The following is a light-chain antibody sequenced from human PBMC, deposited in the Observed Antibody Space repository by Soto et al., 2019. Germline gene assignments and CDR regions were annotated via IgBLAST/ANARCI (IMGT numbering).Light chain of an antibody. CDR3: SSYTSSSTPVV. CDR1: SSDVGGYKY. J-gene: IGLJ2*01. CDR2: DDS. V-gene: IGLV2-14*01. Sequence: QSALTQPASVSGSPGQSITISCTGTSSDVGGYKYVSWYQQHPEKAPKLVIYDDSNRPPGVSHRFSASKSGNAASLTIAGLQAEDEADYYRSSYTSSSTPVVFGGGTKLTVL.